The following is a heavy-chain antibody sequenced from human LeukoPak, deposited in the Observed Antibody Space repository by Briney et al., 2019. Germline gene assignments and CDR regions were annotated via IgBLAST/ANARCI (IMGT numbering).Heavy chain of an antibody. V-gene: IGHV4-4*07. CDR3: AREYRLDYYDSRPLDY. CDR1: GGSISSYY. J-gene: IGHJ4*02. Sequence: PSETLSLTCTVSGGSISSYYWSWIRQPAGKGPEWIGRIYTSGSTNYNPSLKSRVTMSVDTSKNQFSLKLSSVTAADTAVYYCAREYRLDYYDSRPLDYWGQGTLVTVSS. CDR2: IYTSGST. D-gene: IGHD3-22*01.